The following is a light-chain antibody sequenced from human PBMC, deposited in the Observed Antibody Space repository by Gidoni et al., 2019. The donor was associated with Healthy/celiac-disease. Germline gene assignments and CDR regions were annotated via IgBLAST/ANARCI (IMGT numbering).Light chain of an antibody. Sequence: QLTQSPSFLSASVGDRVTITCRASQGISSYLAWYQQKPGKAPKLLIYAASTLQGGVPSRFSGSGSGTEFTLTISSLQPEDFATYSCQQLSSAPRTFGPGTKVEIK. CDR3: QQLSSAPRT. J-gene: IGKJ3*01. CDR2: AAS. V-gene: IGKV1-9*01. CDR1: QGISSY.